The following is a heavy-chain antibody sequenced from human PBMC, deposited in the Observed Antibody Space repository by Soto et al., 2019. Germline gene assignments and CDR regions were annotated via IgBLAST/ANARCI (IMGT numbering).Heavy chain of an antibody. V-gene: IGHV4-59*13. D-gene: IGHD3-10*01. J-gene: IGHJ5*02. CDR3: ATDSAGRGPFDP. Sequence: SETLSLTCTISGGSFGTNYWSWIRQAPGKGLEWIGYTYHTGSTKYNPSLKSRATISVDTSRNQFSLTLNSAAAADTAVYYCATDSAGRGPFDPWGQGILVTVSS. CDR2: TYHTGST. CDR1: GGSFGTNY.